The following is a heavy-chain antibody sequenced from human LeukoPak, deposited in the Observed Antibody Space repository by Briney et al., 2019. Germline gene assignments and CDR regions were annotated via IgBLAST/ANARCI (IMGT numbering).Heavy chain of an antibody. Sequence: SVKVSCKASGGTFSSYAISRVRQAPGQGLEWMGRIIPILGIANYAQKFQGRVTITAVKSTSTAYLELSSLRSEDTAVYYCAKLGSGSYPEGYWGQGTLVTVSS. CDR3: AKLGSGSYPEGY. CDR2: IIPILGIA. D-gene: IGHD3-10*01. V-gene: IGHV1-69*04. J-gene: IGHJ4*02. CDR1: GGTFSSYA.